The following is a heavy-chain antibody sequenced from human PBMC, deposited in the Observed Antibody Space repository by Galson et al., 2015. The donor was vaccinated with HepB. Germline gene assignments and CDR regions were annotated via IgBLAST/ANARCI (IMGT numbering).Heavy chain of an antibody. J-gene: IGHJ2*01. CDR2: INSDGSSP. CDR1: GFTFTTYW. V-gene: IGHV3-74*03. CDR3: ARVLPQVDYWYHDL. D-gene: IGHD1-26*01. Sequence: SLRLSCAASGFTFTTYWMYWVRQAPGKGLVWVSRINSDGSSPTYADSVKGRFTISRDNARNTLYLQMNYLRAEDTAVYYCARVLPQVDYWYHDLWGRGTLVTVSS.